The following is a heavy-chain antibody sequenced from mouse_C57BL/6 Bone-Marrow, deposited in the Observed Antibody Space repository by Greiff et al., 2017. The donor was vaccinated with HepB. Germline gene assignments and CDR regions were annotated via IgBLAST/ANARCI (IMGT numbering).Heavy chain of an antibody. D-gene: IGHD2-2*01. CDR2: ISYSGST. CDR3: ARDGYDGYYFEY. Sequence: VQLKESGPGMVKPSQSLSLTCTVTGYSITSGYDWHWIRHFPGNKLEWMGYISYSGSTNYNPSLKSRISITHDTSKNHFFLKLNSVTTEDTATYYCARDGYDGYYFEYWGQGTTLTVSS. J-gene: IGHJ2*01. CDR1: GYSITSGYD. V-gene: IGHV3-1*01.